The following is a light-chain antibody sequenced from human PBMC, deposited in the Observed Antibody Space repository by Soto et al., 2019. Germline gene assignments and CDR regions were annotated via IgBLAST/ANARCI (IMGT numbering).Light chain of an antibody. J-gene: IGKJ3*01. Sequence: EIVFTQAPGTLSFSPGERATLSCRASQSVSSKYLAWYQQKPGQAPRVLIYGTSIRASGVPERFSGGGSGTDFTLTITRLEPEDFAVYYCQQYGSSLFTLGPGTKVDIK. CDR1: QSVSSKY. CDR3: QQYGSSLFT. V-gene: IGKV3-20*01. CDR2: GTS.